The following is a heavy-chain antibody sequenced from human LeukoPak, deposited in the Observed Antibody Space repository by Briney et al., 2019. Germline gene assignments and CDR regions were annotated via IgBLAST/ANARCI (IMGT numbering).Heavy chain of an antibody. CDR3: AGDPQEMATTDAPDY. Sequence: GGSLRLSCAASGFTFSSYAMHWVRQAPGKGLEWVAVISYDGSNKYYADSVKGRFTISRDNSKNTLYLQMNSLRAEDTAVYYCAGDPQEMATTDAPDYWGQGTLVTVSS. D-gene: IGHD5-24*01. CDR2: ISYDGSNK. J-gene: IGHJ4*02. V-gene: IGHV3-30*01. CDR1: GFTFSSYA.